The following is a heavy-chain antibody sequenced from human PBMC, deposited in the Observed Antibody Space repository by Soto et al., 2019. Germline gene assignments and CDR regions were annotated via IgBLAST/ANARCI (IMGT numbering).Heavy chain of an antibody. CDR3: ARGASP. V-gene: IGHV1-8*01. J-gene: IGHJ5*02. CDR2: MNSNSGNT. CDR1: GYTVTSSD. Sequence: QVQLVQSGAEVKKPGASVKVSCKASGYTVTSSDINWVRQATGQGLEWLGWMNSNSGNTGYAQKFQGRITLTRSTSINPAYLELSSLIADDSAVYYCARGASPWGQGTLVTVSS.